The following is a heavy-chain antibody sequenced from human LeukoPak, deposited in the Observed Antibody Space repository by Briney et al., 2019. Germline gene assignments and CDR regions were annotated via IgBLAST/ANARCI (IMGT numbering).Heavy chain of an antibody. J-gene: IGHJ4*02. CDR1: GFTFDDYA. Sequence: GGSLRLSCAASGFTFDDYAMHWVRQAPGKGLEWVSGISWNSGSIGYADSVKGRFTISRDNAKNSLYLQMNSLRAEDMALYYCAKGTYYDILTSPHFDYWGQGTLVTVSS. CDR3: AKGTYYDILTSPHFDY. V-gene: IGHV3-9*03. D-gene: IGHD3-9*01. CDR2: ISWNSGSI.